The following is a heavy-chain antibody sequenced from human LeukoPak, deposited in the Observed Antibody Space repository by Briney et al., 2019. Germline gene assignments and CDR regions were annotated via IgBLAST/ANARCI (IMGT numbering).Heavy chain of an antibody. CDR2: LNPTGDST. D-gene: IGHD2-2*01. CDR3: ARHPSPQLHHFDY. Sequence: GASVKVSCKASGYTFTNYYIHWVRQAPGQGLEWMGILNPTGDSTSYAQKFQARVTMTRDTSTNTVYMELSSLRSEDTAVYYCARHPSPQLHHFDYWGQGTLVTVSS. V-gene: IGHV1-46*01. J-gene: IGHJ4*02. CDR1: GYTFTNYY.